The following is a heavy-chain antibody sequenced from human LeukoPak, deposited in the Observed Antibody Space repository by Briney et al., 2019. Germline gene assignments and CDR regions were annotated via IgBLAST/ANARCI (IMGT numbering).Heavy chain of an antibody. V-gene: IGHV3-23*01. J-gene: IGHJ4*02. D-gene: IGHD3-22*01. CDR2: ISGSGGST. CDR3: AKEGRYYETRGPIDY. CDR1: GFTFSSYA. Sequence: PGGSLRLSCAASGFTFSSYAMSWVRQAPGKGLEWVSAISGSGGSTYYADSVKGRFTISRDNSKNTLYLQMNSLRAEDTAIYYSAKEGRYYETRGPIDYWGQGTLVTVSS.